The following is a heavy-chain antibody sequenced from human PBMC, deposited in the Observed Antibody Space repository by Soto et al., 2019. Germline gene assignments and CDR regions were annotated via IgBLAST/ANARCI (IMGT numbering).Heavy chain of an antibody. V-gene: IGHV3-33*01. D-gene: IGHD6-13*01. Sequence: PGGSLRLSCAASGFTFSSYGMHWVRQAPGKGLEWVAVIWYDGSNKYYADSVKSRFTIYRDTSKTPLYLQMNSLRAEDTAVYYCARVEQQLYYGMDVWGQGTTVTVSS. J-gene: IGHJ6*02. CDR1: GFTFSSYG. CDR3: ARVEQQLYYGMDV. CDR2: IWYDGSNK.